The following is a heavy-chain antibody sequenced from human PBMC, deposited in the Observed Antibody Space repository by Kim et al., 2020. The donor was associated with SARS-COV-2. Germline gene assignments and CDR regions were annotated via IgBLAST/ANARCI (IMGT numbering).Heavy chain of an antibody. CDR3: ARDGGIAVAGAFDY. J-gene: IGHJ4*02. Sequence: AQKSQRSATRTRDTSTSTVYMELSSLRSEDTAVYYCARDGGIAVAGAFDYWGQGTLVTVSS. V-gene: IGHV1-46*01. D-gene: IGHD6-19*01.